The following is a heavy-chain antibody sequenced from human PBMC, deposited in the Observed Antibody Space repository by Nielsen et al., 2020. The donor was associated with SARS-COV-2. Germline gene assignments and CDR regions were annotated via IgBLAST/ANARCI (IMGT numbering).Heavy chain of an antibody. CDR1: GGSISSTNW. D-gene: IGHD1-1*01. J-gene: IGHJ4*02. V-gene: IGHV4-4*02. Sequence: SETLSLTCAVSGGSISSTNWWSWARQPPGKGLEWIGETPYSGNAFYNPSLKSRVSISLDKSRDQLSLKLTSLTAADTAIYYCARNWDFWGQGILVTVSS. CDR2: TPYSGNA. CDR3: ARNWDF.